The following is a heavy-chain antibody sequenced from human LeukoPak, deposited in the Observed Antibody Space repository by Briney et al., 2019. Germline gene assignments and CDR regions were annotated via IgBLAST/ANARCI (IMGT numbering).Heavy chain of an antibody. V-gene: IGHV3-53*01. Sequence: GGSLRLSCAASGFSVNSYYMSWVRQAPGRGLEWVSALSSGDNTHYADSVNGRFTISRDNSKNTLYLQLNSLRAEDTAVYYCARRYCGTCPTGHAFDLWGQGTMVTVSS. CDR3: ARRYCGTCPTGHAFDL. J-gene: IGHJ3*01. CDR2: LSSGDNT. CDR1: GFSVNSYY. D-gene: IGHD2-21*01.